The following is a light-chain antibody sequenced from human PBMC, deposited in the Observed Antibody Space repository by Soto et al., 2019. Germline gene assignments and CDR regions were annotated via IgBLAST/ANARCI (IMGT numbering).Light chain of an antibody. CDR2: TAS. J-gene: IGKJ5*01. Sequence: DIQLSQSPSFLSASVGDRVTITCRASQVISNYLAWYQRKPGKAPKLLISTASILQSGVPSRFSGSGSGTEFTLTISSLQPEDITTYYCQQPSSYPITFGQGTRLEIK. CDR3: QQPSSYPIT. CDR1: QVISNY. V-gene: IGKV1-9*01.